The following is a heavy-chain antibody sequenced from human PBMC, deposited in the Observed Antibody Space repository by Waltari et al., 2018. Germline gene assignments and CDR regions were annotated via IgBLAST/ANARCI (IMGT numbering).Heavy chain of an antibody. CDR2: IYYTVNT. CDR1: GYSISSLHN. Sequence: QVQLQESGPGLVKPSETLSLTCAVSGYSISSLHNWGWIRQSPGTGLEWIGGIYYTVNTFHNPSLRSRVSMSVDTSNNHFSLKLSSVTAADTAVYYCATLPNYGSGTYAGYWGQGTLVTVSS. V-gene: IGHV4-38-2*01. D-gene: IGHD3-10*01. J-gene: IGHJ4*02. CDR3: ATLPNYGSGTYAGY.